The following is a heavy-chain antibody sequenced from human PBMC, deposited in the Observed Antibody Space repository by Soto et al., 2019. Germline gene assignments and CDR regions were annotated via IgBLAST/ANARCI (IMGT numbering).Heavy chain of an antibody. Sequence: EVQLVESGGGLVQPGGSLTLSCAASGFTFSRNWMSWVRQAPGKGLEWVANIKEDGSAKYYADAVKGRFTLSRDNVENSLYLQMNSLRAEDTAVYYCARDGDGYPPWGQGTLVTVSS. CDR1: GFTFSRNW. J-gene: IGHJ5*02. V-gene: IGHV3-7*01. CDR3: ARDGDGYPP. CDR2: IKEDGSAK. D-gene: IGHD1-1*01.